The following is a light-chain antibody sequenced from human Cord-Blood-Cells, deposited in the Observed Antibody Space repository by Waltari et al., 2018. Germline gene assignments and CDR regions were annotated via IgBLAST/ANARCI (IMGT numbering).Light chain of an antibody. V-gene: IGLV2-23*01. CDR2: EGS. Sequence: QSALTQPAYVSGSPGQSITITSTGTSSDVGSYTIVSWYQQHPGKAPKRMIYEGSKRPSVVSNRFSCSKSGNTASLTISGLQAEDEADYYCCSYAGSSTWVFGGGTKLTVL. CDR1: SSDVGSYTI. CDR3: CSYAGSSTWV. J-gene: IGLJ3*02.